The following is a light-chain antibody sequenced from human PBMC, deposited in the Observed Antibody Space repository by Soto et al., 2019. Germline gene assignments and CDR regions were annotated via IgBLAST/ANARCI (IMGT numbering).Light chain of an antibody. Sequence: EIQVTESPSSLCASGGDRVTITFRARLSIRSYFNCYQQKPGKPPKILIYAASSLQSGVPSRFSGSGSGTDFTRTISSLQPEDFATYYGQQSYSTLFTFGGGTKVDIK. CDR1: LSIRSY. CDR2: AAS. CDR3: QQSYSTLFT. J-gene: IGKJ4*01. V-gene: IGKV1-39*01.